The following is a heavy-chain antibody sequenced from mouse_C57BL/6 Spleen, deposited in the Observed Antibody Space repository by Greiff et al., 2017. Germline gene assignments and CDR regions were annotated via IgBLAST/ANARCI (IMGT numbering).Heavy chain of an antibody. Sequence: QVQLKQPGAELVRPGSSVKLSCKASGYTFTSYWMDWVKQRPGQGLEWIGNIYPSDSETHYNQKFKDKATLTVDKSYSTAYMQLSSLTSEDSAVYYCARNYYDDWYFDVWGTGTTVTVSS. V-gene: IGHV1-61*01. CDR2: IYPSDSET. CDR3: ARNYYDDWYFDV. D-gene: IGHD2-4*01. CDR1: GYTFTSYW. J-gene: IGHJ1*03.